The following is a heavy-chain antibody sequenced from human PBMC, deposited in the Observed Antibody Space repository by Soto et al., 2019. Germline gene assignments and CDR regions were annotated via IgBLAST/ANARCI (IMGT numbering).Heavy chain of an antibody. CDR3: AKEPFHYNYYYGMDV. D-gene: IGHD2-2*02. V-gene: IGHV3-33*06. CDR1: GFTCSSYG. Sequence: GGSLRLSCAASGFTCSSYGMHWVRQAPGKGLEWVAVIWYDGSNKYYADSVKGRFTISRDNSKNTLYLKMSSLRTEDTAVYYCAKEPFHYNYYYGMDVCGQGTTVTVSS. J-gene: IGHJ6*02. CDR2: IWYDGSNK.